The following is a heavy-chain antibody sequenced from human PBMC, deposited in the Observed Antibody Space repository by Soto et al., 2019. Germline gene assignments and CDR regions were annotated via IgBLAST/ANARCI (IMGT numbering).Heavy chain of an antibody. CDR3: ARHSIRWVVPAARTHYYYYYGMDV. CDR1: AYSFTSYL. J-gene: IGHJ6*02. D-gene: IGHD2-2*01. CDR2: IYPGDSDT. Sequence: RGESLKISCKASAYSFTSYLIGWVRQMPGKGLEWRGIIYPGDSDTRYSPSFQGQVTIAADKSISTAYLQWSSLKASDTAMYYCARHSIRWVVPAARTHYYYYYGMDVWGQGTTVTVSS. V-gene: IGHV5-51*01.